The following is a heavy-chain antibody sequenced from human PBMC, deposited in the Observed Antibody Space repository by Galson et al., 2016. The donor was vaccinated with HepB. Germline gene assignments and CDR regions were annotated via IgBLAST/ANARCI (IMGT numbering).Heavy chain of an antibody. V-gene: IGHV3-53*01. D-gene: IGHD4-11*01. J-gene: IGHJ4*02. CDR1: GFRVSGNY. CDR2: IYSGGRT. CDR3: AKGTTDLGDD. Sequence: SLRLSCAASGFRVSGNYMNWVRQAPGKGLEWVSIIYSGGRTYYADSVKGRFTISRDNSKNTLYLQMNSLRAEDTAVYYCAKGTTDLGDDWGQGIVVTVSS.